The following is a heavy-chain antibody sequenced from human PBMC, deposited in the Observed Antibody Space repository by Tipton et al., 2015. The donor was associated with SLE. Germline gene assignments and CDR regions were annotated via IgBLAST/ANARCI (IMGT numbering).Heavy chain of an antibody. V-gene: IGHV4-59*01. Sequence: TLSLTCTISGGSISSYYWSWIRQPPGKGLEWIGYISDSGSTYYNPSLKSRVTISIDTSKNQFSLKMTSMTAADTAVYYCARGGYSGSYWDAFDIWGQGTMVTVSS. J-gene: IGHJ3*02. CDR1: GGSISSYY. CDR2: ISDSGST. CDR3: ARGGYSGSYWDAFDI. D-gene: IGHD1-26*01.